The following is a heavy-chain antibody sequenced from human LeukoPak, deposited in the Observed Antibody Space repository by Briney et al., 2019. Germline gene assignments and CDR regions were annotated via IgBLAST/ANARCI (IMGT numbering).Heavy chain of an antibody. D-gene: IGHD5-24*01. CDR3: ARGGVEMATRDGVAFDI. J-gene: IGHJ3*02. CDR1: GGTFSSYA. V-gene: IGHV1-69*05. CDR2: LILIFGTA. Sequence: GSSVKVSCKASGGTFSSYAISWVRQAPGQGLEWMGRLILIFGTANYAQKFQGRVTITTDESTSTAYTELSSLRSEDTAVYYCARGGVEMATRDGVAFDIWGQGTMVTVSS.